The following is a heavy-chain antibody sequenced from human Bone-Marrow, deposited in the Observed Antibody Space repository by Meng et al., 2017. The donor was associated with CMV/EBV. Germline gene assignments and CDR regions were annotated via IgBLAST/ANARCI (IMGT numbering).Heavy chain of an antibody. CDR2: ISSDGSDT. V-gene: IGHV3-74*03. Sequence: GFTFRSYWMHWVRQAPGEGLVWVSRISSDGSDTKYADSVKGRLTISRDNAKNTLYLQMKSLRAEDTAVYYCARDQTKAGPTTVDYWGQGTLVTVSS. J-gene: IGHJ4*02. CDR3: ARDQTKAGPTTVDY. CDR1: GFTFRSYW. D-gene: IGHD1-26*01.